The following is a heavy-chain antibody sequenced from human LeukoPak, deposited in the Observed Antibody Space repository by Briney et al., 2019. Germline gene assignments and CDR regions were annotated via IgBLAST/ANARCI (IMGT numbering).Heavy chain of an antibody. V-gene: IGHV1-2*02. CDR1: GYTFTGYY. Sequence: ASVKVSCKASGYTFTGYYMHWVRQAPGQGLEWMGWINPNSGGTNYAQKFQGRVTMTRDTSISTAYMELSRLGSDDTAVYYCARDLEMATITEGYWGQGTLVTVSS. D-gene: IGHD5-24*01. CDR3: ARDLEMATITEGY. CDR2: INPNSGGT. J-gene: IGHJ4*02.